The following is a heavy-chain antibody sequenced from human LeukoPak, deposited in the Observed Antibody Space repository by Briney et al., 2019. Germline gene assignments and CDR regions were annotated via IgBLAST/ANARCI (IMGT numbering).Heavy chain of an antibody. CDR3: AAWGLHNY. CDR2: INLGGSVI. J-gene: IGHJ4*02. D-gene: IGHD7-27*01. V-gene: IGHV3-7*01. CDR1: GFAFRDYW. Sequence: PGGSLRLSCAASGFAFRDYWMNWVRQAPGKGLEWVANINLGGSVILYVDSVKGRFTASRDNAENSVSLQMNSLRAEDTAVYYCAAWGLHNYWGQGTLVNVSS.